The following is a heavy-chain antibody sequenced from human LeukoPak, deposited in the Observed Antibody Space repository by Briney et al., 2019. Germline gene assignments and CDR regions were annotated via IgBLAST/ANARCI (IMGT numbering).Heavy chain of an antibody. Sequence: GGSLRLSCAASGFTFDDYALHWVRQTPGKGLEWVSGINWNSDKIAYADSVKGRFTISRDNANKSLYLQMNGLRTEDTALYYCAKDMRKKSDYPSFDSWGQGTQVTVSS. J-gene: IGHJ4*02. CDR2: INWNSDKI. CDR1: GFTFDDYA. CDR3: AKDMRKKSDYPSFDS. V-gene: IGHV3-9*01. D-gene: IGHD4-17*01.